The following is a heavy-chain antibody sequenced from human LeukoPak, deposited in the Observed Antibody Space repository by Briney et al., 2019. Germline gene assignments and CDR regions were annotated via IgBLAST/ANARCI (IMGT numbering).Heavy chain of an antibody. CDR3: ARESTYHDFWSGYYFDY. CDR2: IYTSGST. CDR1: GDSISSGSYY. Sequence: TSETLSLTCTVSGDSISSGSYYWSWIPQPAEKGLEWIGRIYTSGSTNYNPSLKSRVTISVDTSKNQFSLKLSSVTAADTAVYYCARESTYHDFWSGYYFDYWGQGTLVTVSS. V-gene: IGHV4-61*02. D-gene: IGHD3-3*01. J-gene: IGHJ4*02.